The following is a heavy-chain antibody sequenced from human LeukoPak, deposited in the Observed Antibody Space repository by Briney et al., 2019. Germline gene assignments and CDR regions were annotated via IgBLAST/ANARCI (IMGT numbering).Heavy chain of an antibody. CDR2: IYYSGST. CDR1: GGSVSSGSSY. Sequence: PSETLSLTCTVSGGSVSSGSSYWSWIRQPPGKGLEWIGYIYYSGSTNYNPSLKSRVTISVDTSKNLFSLKLSSVTAADTAVYYCARYSGSYFDAFDIWGQGTMVTVSS. D-gene: IGHD1-26*01. V-gene: IGHV4-61*01. J-gene: IGHJ3*02. CDR3: ARYSGSYFDAFDI.